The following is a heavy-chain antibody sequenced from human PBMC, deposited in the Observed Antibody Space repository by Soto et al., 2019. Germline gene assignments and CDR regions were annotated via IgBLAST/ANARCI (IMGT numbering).Heavy chain of an antibody. Sequence: GGSLRLSCAASGFTFSSYAMSWVRQAPGKGLEWVSAISGSGGSTYYADSVKGRFTISRDNSKNTLYLQMNSLRAEDTAVYYCAKVRYPYGDYPYFDYWGQGTLVTVSS. CDR2: ISGSGGST. D-gene: IGHD4-17*01. V-gene: IGHV3-23*01. CDR3: AKVRYPYGDYPYFDY. CDR1: GFTFSSYA. J-gene: IGHJ4*02.